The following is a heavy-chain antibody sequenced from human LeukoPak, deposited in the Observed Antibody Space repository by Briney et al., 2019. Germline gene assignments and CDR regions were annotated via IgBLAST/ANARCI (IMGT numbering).Heavy chain of an antibody. CDR2: INHSGST. J-gene: IGHJ5*02. D-gene: IGHD2-15*01. Sequence: PSETLSLTCAVYGGSFSNYYWSWMRQPPGKGLEWIGEINHSGSTNYNPSLKSRLTISVDTSKNQFSLKLSSVTAADTAVYSCARVHCSSSSYEGHNWFDPWGQGTLVTVSS. CDR3: ARVHCSSSSYEGHNWFDP. CDR1: GGSFSNYY. V-gene: IGHV4-34*01.